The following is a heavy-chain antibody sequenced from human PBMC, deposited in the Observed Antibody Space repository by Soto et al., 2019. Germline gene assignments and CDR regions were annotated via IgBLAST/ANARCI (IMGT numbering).Heavy chain of an antibody. J-gene: IGHJ5*02. Sequence: LSLTCTVSGGSISSSSYYWVWIRQPPGKGLEWIGSIYYSGSTYYNPSLKSRVTISVDTSKNQFSLKLSSVTAADTAVYYCARKLGVVMQNWFDPWGQGTLVTVSS. D-gene: IGHD3-3*01. CDR1: GGSISSSSYY. CDR2: IYYSGST. CDR3: ARKLGVVMQNWFDP. V-gene: IGHV4-39*01.